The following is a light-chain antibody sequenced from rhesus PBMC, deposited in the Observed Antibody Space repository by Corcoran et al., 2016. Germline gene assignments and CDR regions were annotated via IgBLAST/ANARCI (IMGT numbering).Light chain of an antibody. Sequence: QAALTQPRSVSGSPGQSVTISCTGTSSDIGGYIYVSWYQQHPGTAPKLMIFEVSKRPSGVSDRFSGSKSGNTASLTISGLQAEDESDYDCNSYAGRDTFVFGSGTKLTVL. CDR1: SSDIGGYIY. V-gene: IGLV2-32*02. CDR2: EVS. J-gene: IGLJ6*01. CDR3: NSYAGRDTFV.